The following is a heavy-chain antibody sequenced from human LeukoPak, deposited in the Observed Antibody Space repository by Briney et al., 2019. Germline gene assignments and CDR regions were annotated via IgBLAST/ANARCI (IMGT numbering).Heavy chain of an antibody. CDR3: AKGDDSSGYYYLDAFDI. V-gene: IGHV3-30*18. CDR2: MSNDGKNK. D-gene: IGHD3-22*01. Sequence: GGPLRLSCAASGFPFGLYGTYGARESRGKGLEWVAVMSNDGKNKDYADSVKGRFTISRDNSKNTLYLQMNSLRADDTAVYYCAKGDDSSGYYYLDAFDIWGQGTMVTVSS. J-gene: IGHJ3*02. CDR1: GFPFGLYG.